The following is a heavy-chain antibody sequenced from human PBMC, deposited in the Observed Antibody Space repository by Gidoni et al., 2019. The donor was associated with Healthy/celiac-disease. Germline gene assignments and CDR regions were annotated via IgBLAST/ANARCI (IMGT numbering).Heavy chain of an antibody. CDR3: ARGGGSGNRYFDY. CDR2: IRPIFGTA. J-gene: IGHJ4*02. D-gene: IGHD3-10*01. Sequence: QVQLVQSGAEVKKPGSSVKVSCQASGGTFSSYAISWVRQAPGQGLEWMGGIRPIFGTANYEQKGKVRVTITADESTSTAYMELSSLRSEDTAVYYCARGGGSGNRYFDYWGQGTLVTVSS. CDR1: GGTFSSYA. V-gene: IGHV1-69*01.